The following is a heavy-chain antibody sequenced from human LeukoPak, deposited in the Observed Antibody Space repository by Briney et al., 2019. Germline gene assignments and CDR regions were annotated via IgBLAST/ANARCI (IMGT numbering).Heavy chain of an antibody. Sequence: ASVKVFCKASGYTFTSYGISWVRQAPGQGLEWMGWISAYNGNTNYAQKLQGRVTMTTDTSTSTAYMELRSLRSDDTAVYYCARDIAAAGTNGPPDYWGQGTLVTVSS. CDR1: GYTFTSYG. CDR3: ARDIAAAGTNGPPDY. V-gene: IGHV1-18*01. CDR2: ISAYNGNT. J-gene: IGHJ4*02. D-gene: IGHD6-13*01.